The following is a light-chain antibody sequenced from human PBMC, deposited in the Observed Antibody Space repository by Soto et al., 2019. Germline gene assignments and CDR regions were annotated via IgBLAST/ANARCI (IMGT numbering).Light chain of an antibody. Sequence: DIVLTQSPGTLSLSPGERATLSCRASQRISNSYLAWYLHKPGQAPRLLIYGASNGATGIPDRFSGSGSGTDFTLTISRLEPLEVSLYYCQHYGSTGTFGQGTKVEIK. J-gene: IGKJ1*01. V-gene: IGKV3-20*01. CDR2: GAS. CDR1: QRISNSY. CDR3: QHYGSTGT.